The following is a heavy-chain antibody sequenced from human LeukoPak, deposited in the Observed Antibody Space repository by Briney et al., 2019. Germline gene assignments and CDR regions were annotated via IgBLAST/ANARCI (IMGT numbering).Heavy chain of an antibody. CDR2: IYHSGST. J-gene: IGHJ5*02. CDR3: ARHRSGSTRWFDP. Sequence: SETLSLTCTVSGGSISSYYWSWIRQPPGKGLEWLGYIYHSGSTYYNPSLKSRVSISVDTSKNQFSLKLSSVTAADTAVYYCARHRSGSTRWFDPWGQGTLVTVSS. V-gene: IGHV4-59*04. CDR1: GGSISSYY.